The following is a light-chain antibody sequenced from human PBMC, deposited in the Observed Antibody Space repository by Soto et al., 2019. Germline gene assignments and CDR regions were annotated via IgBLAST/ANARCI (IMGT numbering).Light chain of an antibody. J-gene: IGLJ1*01. V-gene: IGLV2-14*01. CDR1: SSDVGAYYS. CDR3: SSYSSISTYV. CDR2: EVS. Sequence: ALTQPASVSGSPGQSITISCTGTSSDVGAYYSVSWYQQHPGKAPKLMIYEVSNRPSGVSNRFSGSKSGNTASLTISGLQAEDEADYYCSSYSSISTYVFGTGTKVTAL.